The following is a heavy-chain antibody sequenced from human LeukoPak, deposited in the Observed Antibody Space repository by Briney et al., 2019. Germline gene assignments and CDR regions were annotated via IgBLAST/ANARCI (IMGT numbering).Heavy chain of an antibody. J-gene: IGHJ5*02. D-gene: IGHD6-19*01. Sequence: KPSETLSLTCTVSGGSISSGGYYWSWIRQHPGKGLEWIGYIYYSGSTYYNPSLKSRVTISVDTSKNQFSLKLSSVTAADTAVYYCARKGGAGPFNWFDPWGQGTLVTVSS. CDR1: GGSISSGGYY. CDR3: ARKGGAGPFNWFDP. V-gene: IGHV4-30-4*08. CDR2: IYYSGST.